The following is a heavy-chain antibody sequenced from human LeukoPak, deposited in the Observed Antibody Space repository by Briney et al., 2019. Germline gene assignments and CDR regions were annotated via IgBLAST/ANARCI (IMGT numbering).Heavy chain of an antibody. Sequence: GESLQISCKGSGYSFTSYWIGWVRQMPGKGLQWMGIIDPGDSETRYSPSFQGQVTITADKSISTAYLQWSSLKASDTAMYYCARLNDGFDIWGQGAMVIVSS. CDR1: GYSFTSYW. CDR3: ARLNDGFDI. V-gene: IGHV5-51*01. J-gene: IGHJ3*02. CDR2: IDPGDSET.